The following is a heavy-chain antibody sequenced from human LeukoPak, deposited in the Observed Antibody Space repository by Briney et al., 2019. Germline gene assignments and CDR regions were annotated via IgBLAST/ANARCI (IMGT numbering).Heavy chain of an antibody. CDR3: ARRGYSSSFDNWFDP. Sequence: PSETLSLTCTVSGGSIGSYYWSWIRQPPGKGLEWIGYIYYSGSTNYNPSLKSRVTISVDTSKNQFSLKLSSVTAADTAVYYCARRGYSSSFDNWFDPWGQGTLVTVSS. J-gene: IGHJ5*02. D-gene: IGHD6-6*01. V-gene: IGHV4-59*08. CDR2: IYYSGST. CDR1: GGSIGSYY.